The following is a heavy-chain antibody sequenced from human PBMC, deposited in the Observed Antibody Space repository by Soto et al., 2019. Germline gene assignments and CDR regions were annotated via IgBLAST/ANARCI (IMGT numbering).Heavy chain of an antibody. CDR3: GRGYYESSAQSNTFGS. V-gene: IGHV4-59*01. J-gene: IGHJ3*02. D-gene: IGHD3-22*01. CDR2: VHNIGST. Sequence: SETLSLTCTVSGAPIFSSYWGWIRQSPGKGLEWIGYVHNIGSTSYNPSLKSRVTISVDTTKNQFSPNLSSVTAPDAAVSSCGRGYYESSAQSNTFGSWGQGTMVTVSS. CDR1: GAPIFSSY.